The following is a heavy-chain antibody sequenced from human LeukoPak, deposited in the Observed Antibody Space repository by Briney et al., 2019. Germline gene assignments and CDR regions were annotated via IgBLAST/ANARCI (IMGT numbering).Heavy chain of an antibody. D-gene: IGHD5-12*01. J-gene: IGHJ4*02. CDR2: FDPEEGKT. CDR3: ATNTYNGYAIDS. Sequence: AAVKVTCTVSGYRLNEISIHWVRLGPAKGIERMGGFDPEEGKTIYAQKLQGRVSMTEDTSTDTAFMELRSLRSEDTAVYYCATNTYNGYAIDSWGQGTLITVSS. CDR1: GYRLNEIS. V-gene: IGHV1-24*01.